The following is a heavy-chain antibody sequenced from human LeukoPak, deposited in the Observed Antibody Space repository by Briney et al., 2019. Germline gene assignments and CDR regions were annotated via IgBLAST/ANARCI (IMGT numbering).Heavy chain of an antibody. CDR1: GFTFSNYA. Sequence: GGSLRLSCAASGFTFSNYAMSWVRQAPGEGLGWVSAISNSGGTIHYADSVKGRLTISRDNSKNTLYLQMNSLTAEDTAVYHCAKGKGTGSYYYFDYWGQGTLVIVSS. CDR2: ISNSGGTI. CDR3: AKGKGTGSYYYFDY. J-gene: IGHJ4*02. V-gene: IGHV3-23*01. D-gene: IGHD1-26*01.